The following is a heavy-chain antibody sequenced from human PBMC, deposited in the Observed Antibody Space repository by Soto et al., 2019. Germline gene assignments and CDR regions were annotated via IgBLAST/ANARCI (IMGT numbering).Heavy chain of an antibody. Sequence: KGLEWVSSISSNSNYIYNADSVKGRFTISRDNARNSLFLQMHSLRAEDTAVYYFARGWGDYIWFHGFDIRGQRTTVPVSS. D-gene: IGHD4-17*01. CDR3: ARGWGDYIWFHGFDI. J-gene: IGHJ3*02. CDR2: ISSNSNYI. V-gene: IGHV3-21*01.